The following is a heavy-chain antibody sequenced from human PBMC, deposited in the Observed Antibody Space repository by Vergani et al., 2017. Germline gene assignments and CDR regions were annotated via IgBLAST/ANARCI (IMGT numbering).Heavy chain of an antibody. D-gene: IGHD1-26*01. V-gene: IGHV5-51*03. CDR2: IYPADSDT. CDR3: ARPTSGRFDY. J-gene: IGHJ4*02. CDR1: EYSFGNYW. Sequence: EVELVQSGPEMRKPGESLKISCKGSEYSFGNYWIGWVRQMPGKGLEWMGIIYPADSDTRYSPSFQGQVTISADKSINTAYLQWNSLKVSDTAVYYCARPTSGRFDYWGQGTLLTVSS.